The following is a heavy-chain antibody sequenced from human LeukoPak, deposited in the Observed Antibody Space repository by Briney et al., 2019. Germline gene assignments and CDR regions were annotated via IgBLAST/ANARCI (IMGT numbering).Heavy chain of an antibody. J-gene: IGHJ3*02. D-gene: IGHD3-10*01. CDR2: IFYSGST. CDR3: AKSNGYGLVDI. CDR1: GGSISNFY. V-gene: IGHV4-59*12. Sequence: SETLSLTCTVSGGSISNFYWSWIRQPPGKGLEWIGNIFYSGSTYYSPSLKSRVTISLDTSRNQFSLKLNSVTAADTAVYYCAKSNGYGLVDIWGQGTMVTVSS.